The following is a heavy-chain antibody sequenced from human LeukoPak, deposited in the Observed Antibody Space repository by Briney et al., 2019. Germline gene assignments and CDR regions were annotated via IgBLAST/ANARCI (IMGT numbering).Heavy chain of an antibody. D-gene: IGHD6-13*01. Sequence: GASVTVSCKASGYTFTGYYMHWVRQAPGQGLEWMGWINPNSGGTNYAQKFQGRVTMTRDTSISTAYMELSRLRSDDTAVYYCARASPGYSSSWYDFDYWGQGTLVTVSS. V-gene: IGHV1-2*02. CDR2: INPNSGGT. CDR1: GYTFTGYY. CDR3: ARASPGYSSSWYDFDY. J-gene: IGHJ4*02.